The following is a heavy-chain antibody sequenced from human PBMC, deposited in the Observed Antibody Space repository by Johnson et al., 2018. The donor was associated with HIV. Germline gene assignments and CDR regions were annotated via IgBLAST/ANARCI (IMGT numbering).Heavy chain of an antibody. D-gene: IGHD3-10*01. Sequence: QVQLVESGGGVVQPGRSLRLSCAASGFTFSSYAMHWVRQAPGKGLEWVAVISYDGSNKYYADSVKGRFTISRDNAKNSLYLQMNSLRAEDTAVYYCARSGGLLWFGESSSDAFDIWGQGTMFTVSS. CDR2: ISYDGSNK. CDR1: GFTFSSYA. CDR3: ARSGGLLWFGESSSDAFDI. J-gene: IGHJ3*02. V-gene: IGHV3-30*04.